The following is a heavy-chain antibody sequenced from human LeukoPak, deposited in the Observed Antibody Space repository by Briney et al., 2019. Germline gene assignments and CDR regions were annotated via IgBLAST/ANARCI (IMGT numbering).Heavy chain of an antibody. CDR1: GGTISSYY. D-gene: IGHD5-24*01. Sequence: SETLSLTCTVSGGTISSYYWSWIRQPPGKGLEWIGYIYYSGSTSYNPSLKSRVTISVDTSKNQFSLKLSSVTAADTAVYYCAIGREGYSQKRRAHYFDYWGQGTLVTVSS. CDR2: IYYSGST. J-gene: IGHJ4*02. CDR3: AIGREGYSQKRRAHYFDY. V-gene: IGHV4-59*01.